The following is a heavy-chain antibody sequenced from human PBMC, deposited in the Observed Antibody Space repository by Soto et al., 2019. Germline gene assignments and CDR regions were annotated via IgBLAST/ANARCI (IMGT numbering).Heavy chain of an antibody. D-gene: IGHD1-26*01. V-gene: IGHV4-59*01. CDR2: IYSTGSS. J-gene: IGHJ5*02. Sequence: SETLSLTCTVSGDSLSLYYWSWIRLSPGKGLEWIGSIYSTGSSNQNPSLRDRVAVSADASKNQFYLTLSSMTAADTAVYYCARGERKVNWRPYFDTWGQGIQVTVSS. CDR1: GDSLSLYY. CDR3: ARGERKVNWRPYFDT.